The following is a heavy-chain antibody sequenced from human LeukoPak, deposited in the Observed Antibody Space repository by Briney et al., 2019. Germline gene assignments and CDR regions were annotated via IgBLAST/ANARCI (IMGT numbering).Heavy chain of an antibody. V-gene: IGHV4-59*06. Sequence: SETLSLTCTVSGASISSFYWSWIRQPPGKGLEWIGYIYYSGSTYYNPSLKSRVTISVDTSKNQFSLKLSSVTAADTAVYYCARANDYGDLYDYWGQGTLVTVSS. CDR1: GASISSFY. CDR3: ARANDYGDLYDY. J-gene: IGHJ4*02. CDR2: IYYSGST. D-gene: IGHD4-17*01.